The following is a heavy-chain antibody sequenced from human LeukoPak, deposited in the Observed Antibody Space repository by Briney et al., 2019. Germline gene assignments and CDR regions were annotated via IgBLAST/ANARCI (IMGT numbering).Heavy chain of an antibody. J-gene: IGHJ4*02. Sequence: ASVKVSCKASGYTFTGYYMHWVRQAPGQGLEWMGWISAYNGNTSYAQKLQGRVTMTTDTSTSTAYMELRSLRSDDTAVYYCARDVALRWFGELFSYWGQGTLVTVSS. CDR3: ARDVALRWFGELFSY. CDR2: ISAYNGNT. V-gene: IGHV1-18*04. D-gene: IGHD3-10*01. CDR1: GYTFTGYY.